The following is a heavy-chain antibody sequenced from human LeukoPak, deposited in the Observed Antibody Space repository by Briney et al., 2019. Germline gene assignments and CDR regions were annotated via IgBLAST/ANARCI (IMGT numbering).Heavy chain of an antibody. Sequence: PSGTLSLTCAVSGGSISSNNWWGWVRQPPGKGLEWIGEIYHSGSPNYNPSLKSRVTISVDKSRNHFSLNLSSVTAADTAVYYCARDDYLLWFDPWGQGTLVTVSS. D-gene: IGHD2/OR15-2a*01. CDR2: IYHSGSP. CDR3: ARDDYLLWFDP. J-gene: IGHJ5*02. V-gene: IGHV4-4*02. CDR1: GGSISSNNW.